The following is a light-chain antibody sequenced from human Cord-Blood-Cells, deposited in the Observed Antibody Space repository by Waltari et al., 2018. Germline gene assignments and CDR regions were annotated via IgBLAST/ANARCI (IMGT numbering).Light chain of an antibody. J-gene: IGLJ3*02. V-gene: IGLV8-61*01. CDR2: STH. CDR3: LLYMGSGSWV. CDR1: SGSVSTSYY. Sequence: QTVVTQEPSFSVSPGGTVTPTCGLSSGSVSTSYYLSWYQQTPGQAPRTLIYSTHTRSSGAPDRFSGSMLGNKAALTVTGAQAEDESDYYCLLYMGSGSWVFGGGTKLSVL.